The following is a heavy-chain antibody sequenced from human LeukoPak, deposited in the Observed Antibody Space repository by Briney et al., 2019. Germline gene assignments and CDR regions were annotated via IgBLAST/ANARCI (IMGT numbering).Heavy chain of an antibody. CDR1: GFTLTNYW. D-gene: IGHD2-21*01. CDR3: ASRHCSGGDCYFAGADPFDH. Sequence: GGSLRLSCAASGFTLTNYWMSWVRQSPGKGLEWVSVVYKDGKMFYIDSVKGRFAISRDTSKNTVYLQMNNLRAEDTAVYYCASRHCSGGDCYFAGADPFDHWGQGTLVTVSS. J-gene: IGHJ4*02. V-gene: IGHV3-53*01. CDR2: VYKDGKM.